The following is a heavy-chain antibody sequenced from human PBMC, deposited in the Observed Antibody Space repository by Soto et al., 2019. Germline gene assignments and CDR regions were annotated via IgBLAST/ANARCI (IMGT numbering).Heavy chain of an antibody. CDR3: ARETALSSSRQDYYYYGMDV. J-gene: IGHJ6*02. D-gene: IGHD6-13*01. Sequence: SETLSLTCTVSGGSISSSSYYWGWIRQPPGKGLEWIGSIYYSGSTYYNPSLKSRVTISVDTSKNQFSLKLSSVTAADTAVYYCARETALSSSRQDYYYYGMDVWGQGTTVTVSS. CDR2: IYYSGST. V-gene: IGHV4-39*07. CDR1: GGSISSSSYY.